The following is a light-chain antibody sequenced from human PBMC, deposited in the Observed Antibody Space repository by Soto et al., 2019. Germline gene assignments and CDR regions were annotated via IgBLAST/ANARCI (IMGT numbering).Light chain of an antibody. Sequence: QSALTQPPSASGSPGQSVTISCTGTSSDVGAYNYVSWYQHRPGKAPKLMIYEVRNRLSGVSNRFSGSKSGNTASLTISGLQSEDEADYYCTSYTPTGALVFGSGTKLTVL. J-gene: IGLJ3*02. CDR2: EVR. CDR3: TSYTPTGALV. CDR1: SSDVGAYNY. V-gene: IGLV2-14*01.